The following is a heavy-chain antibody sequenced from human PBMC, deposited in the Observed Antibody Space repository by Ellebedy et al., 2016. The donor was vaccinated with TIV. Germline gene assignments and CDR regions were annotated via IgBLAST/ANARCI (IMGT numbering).Heavy chain of an antibody. V-gene: IGHV4-59*08. CDR3: ARIQPEDWFDP. D-gene: IGHD5-18*01. CDR2: IYNSGST. Sequence: MPSETLSLTCTVSGGSISSYYWSWIRQPPGKGLEWIGYIYNSGSTNYNPSLKSRVTISVDTSKNQFSLELRSVTAADTAVYYCARIQPEDWFDPWGQGTLVTVSS. J-gene: IGHJ5*02. CDR1: GGSISSYY.